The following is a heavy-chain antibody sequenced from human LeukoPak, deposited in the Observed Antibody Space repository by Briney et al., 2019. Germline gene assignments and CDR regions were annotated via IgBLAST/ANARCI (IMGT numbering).Heavy chain of an antibody. Sequence: PGGSLRLSCAASGFTFSSYSMNWVRQAPGKGLEWVSSISSSSSYIYYADLVKGRFTISRDNAKNSLYLQMNSLRAEDTAVYYCARGGDIVATITLGAFDIWGQGTMVTVSS. D-gene: IGHD5-12*01. CDR3: ARGGDIVATITLGAFDI. J-gene: IGHJ3*02. CDR1: GFTFSSYS. CDR2: ISSSSSYI. V-gene: IGHV3-21*01.